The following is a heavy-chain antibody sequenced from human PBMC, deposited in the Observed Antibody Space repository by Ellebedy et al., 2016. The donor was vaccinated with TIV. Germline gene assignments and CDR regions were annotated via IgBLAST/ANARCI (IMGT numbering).Heavy chain of an antibody. V-gene: IGHV3-23*01. CDR1: GCTFSSYA. D-gene: IGHD6-25*01. CDR2: ISGSGGST. J-gene: IGHJ4*02. Sequence: GESLKISXAASGCTFSSYAMSWVRQAPGKGLEWVSAISGSGGSTYYADSVKGRFTISRDNSKNTLYLQMNSLRAEDTAVYYCAKDPSGPVDYWGQGTLGTVSS. CDR3: AKDPSGPVDY.